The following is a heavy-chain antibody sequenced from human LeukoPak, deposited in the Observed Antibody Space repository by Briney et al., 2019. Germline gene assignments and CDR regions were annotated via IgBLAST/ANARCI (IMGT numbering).Heavy chain of an antibody. D-gene: IGHD4-23*01. CDR3: ARRDGGNTGDFDY. CDR1: GFTFSSYS. CDR2: ISSTSSYI. Sequence: GRSLRLSCAASGFTFSSYSMNWVRQAPGEGLEWVSSISSTSSYIYYAASVKGRFTISRDNAKNSLYLQMNSLRAEDTAVYYCARRDGGNTGDFDYWGQGTLVTVSS. V-gene: IGHV3-21*01. J-gene: IGHJ4*02.